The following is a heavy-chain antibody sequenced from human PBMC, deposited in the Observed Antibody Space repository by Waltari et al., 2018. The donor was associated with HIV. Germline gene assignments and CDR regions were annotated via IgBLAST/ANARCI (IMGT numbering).Heavy chain of an antibody. Sequence: QLVQSGGEVKQTGESLKISCKGSGFTFTNYWIAWVRQMPGKGLEWMGMIRPSASNTKDSPSFQGHVTIPADRSTSTAYLQWSSLRASDSAMYYCASPKGGWLFAFDVWGQGTKVTVSS. CDR1: GFTFTNYW. J-gene: IGHJ3*01. V-gene: IGHV5-51*01. D-gene: IGHD6-19*01. CDR3: ASPKGGWLFAFDV. CDR2: IRPSASNT.